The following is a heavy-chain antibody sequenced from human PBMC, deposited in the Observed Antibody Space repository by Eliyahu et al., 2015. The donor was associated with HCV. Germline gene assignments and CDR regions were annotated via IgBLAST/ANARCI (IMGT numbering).Heavy chain of an antibody. J-gene: IGHJ4*02. CDR3: VRLYRPSPVRELAMYYFDY. V-gene: IGHV4-59*08. Sequence: QVQLQESGPRLVKPSETLSLSCYVSGXSITGYHWSWIRQPPGKGLEWIGYVYSSGNTNYHPSLKNRVTMSVDTSKNHFSLNLTSVTAADTAIYYCVRLYRPSPVRELAMYYFDYWGQGALVXVSS. CDR1: GXSITGYH. CDR2: VYSSGNT. D-gene: IGHD3-10*01.